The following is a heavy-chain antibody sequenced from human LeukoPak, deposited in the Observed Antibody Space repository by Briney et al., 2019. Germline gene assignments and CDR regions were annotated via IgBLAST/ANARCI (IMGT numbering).Heavy chain of an antibody. J-gene: IGHJ4*02. CDR3: ARGGVRYYFDY. CDR1: GFTFSSYE. Sequence: GGSLRLSCAASGFTFSSYEMNWVRQAPGKGLEWVAVISYDGSNKYYADSVKGRFTISRDNSKNTLYLQMNSLRAEDTAVYYCARGGVRYYFDYWGQGTLVTVSS. CDR2: ISYDGSNK. D-gene: IGHD2-8*01. V-gene: IGHV3-30-3*01.